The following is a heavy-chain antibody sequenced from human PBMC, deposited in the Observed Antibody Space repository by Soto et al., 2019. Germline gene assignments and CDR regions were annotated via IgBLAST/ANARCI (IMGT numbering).Heavy chain of an antibody. D-gene: IGHD4-17*01. J-gene: IGHJ4*02. Sequence: VQLMQSGAEVQKPGSSVKVSCKASGGTFSSHSINWVRQAPGQGLEWMGGVITLFGTANYAQNFQGRVTITADQSTSTAYMELNNLRSDDTAVYYCAREVGYGDFSAALLDWGQGTLVTVSS. V-gene: IGHV1-69*01. CDR2: VITLFGTA. CDR3: AREVGYGDFSAALLD. CDR1: GGTFSSHS.